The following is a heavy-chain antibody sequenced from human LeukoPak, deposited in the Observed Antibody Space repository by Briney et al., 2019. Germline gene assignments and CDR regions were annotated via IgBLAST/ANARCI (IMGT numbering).Heavy chain of an antibody. J-gene: IGHJ6*03. V-gene: IGHV1-46*01. CDR1: GYTFTSYY. Sequence: ASVKVSCKASGYTFTSYYMHWVRQAPGQGLEWMGIINPSGGSTSYAQKFQGRVTTTRDMPTSTVYMELSSLRSEDTAVYYCARDRRGYYYYYYYMDVWGKGTTVTVSS. CDR3: ARDRRGYYYYYYYMDV. CDR2: INPSGGST.